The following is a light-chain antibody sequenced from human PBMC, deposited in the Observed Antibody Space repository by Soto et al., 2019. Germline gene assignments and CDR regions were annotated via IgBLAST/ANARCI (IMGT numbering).Light chain of an antibody. V-gene: IGKV1-33*01. Sequence: DIRRTQSASSLSASVGDIVILTFQASQDIRTYVNWYQQKPGKAPKLLIYDASILETGVPSRFSGSGSGTDFTFTISSLQPEDIATYYCQQYENLPVFGQGTRLEI. CDR2: DAS. CDR3: QQYENLPV. CDR1: QDIRTY. J-gene: IGKJ5*01.